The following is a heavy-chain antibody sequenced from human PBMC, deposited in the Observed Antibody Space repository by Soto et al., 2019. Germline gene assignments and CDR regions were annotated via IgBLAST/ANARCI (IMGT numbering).Heavy chain of an antibody. V-gene: IGHV5-10-1*01. CDR2: IDPGDSYT. CDR1: GYGFTGSW. CDR3: ARQGGSSWYPY. J-gene: IGHJ4*02. Sequence: EVQLVQSGAEVKKPGESRRIPCKVSGYGFTGSWISWLRQMPGKGLEWMGRIDPGDSYTNYSPSFQGHVTIPADKSISTAYLQWSSLKASDTAMYYCARQGGSSWYPYWGQGTLVTVSS. D-gene: IGHD6-13*01.